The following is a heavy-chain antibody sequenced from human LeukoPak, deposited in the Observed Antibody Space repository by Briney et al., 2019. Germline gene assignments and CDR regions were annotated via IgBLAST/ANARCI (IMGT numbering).Heavy chain of an antibody. Sequence: NPSETRSRTCPVSGRSISSYYWSWIRQPPGKGLESIGYIYYSGSTNYNPSIKSRVTISVDTSKDQFSLKLSSVTAAYTAVYYCARDPYMYYFDYWGREPWSLSP. V-gene: IGHV4-59*01. D-gene: IGHD4-11*01. CDR1: GRSISSYY. CDR2: IYYSGST. J-gene: IGHJ4*02. CDR3: ARDPYMYYFDY.